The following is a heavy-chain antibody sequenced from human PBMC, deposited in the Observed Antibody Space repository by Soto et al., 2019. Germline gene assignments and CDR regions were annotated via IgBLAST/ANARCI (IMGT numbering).Heavy chain of an antibody. CDR1: GCTFSNSA. V-gene: IGHV1-58*01. Sequence: SVKISCTTSGCTFSNSAVQWVRQARGQRLEWIGWIIVGGGGTKYAQELQGRPTITRDVSTNTAYMELSGLRSEDTAMYYCAAELYSGGRFWSCDVGGKGTMVNVSS. J-gene: IGHJ6*04. CDR2: IIVGGGGT. D-gene: IGHD2-15*01. CDR3: AAELYSGGRFWSCDV.